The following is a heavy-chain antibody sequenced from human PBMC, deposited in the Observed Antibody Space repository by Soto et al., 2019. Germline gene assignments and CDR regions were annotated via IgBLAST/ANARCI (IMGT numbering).Heavy chain of an antibody. CDR2: IIPIFGTA. V-gene: IGHV1-69*06. CDR1: GGTFSSYA. CDR3: ARDDITFAIVGAWDY. J-gene: IGHJ4*02. D-gene: IGHD1-26*01. Sequence: QVQLVQSGAEVKKPGSSVKVSCKASGGTFSSYAISWVRQAPGQGLEWMGGIIPIFGTANYAQKFQGRVTITADKSTSTAYIELSILRSEDRAEYYCARDDITFAIVGAWDYCGKGTLVTVSS.